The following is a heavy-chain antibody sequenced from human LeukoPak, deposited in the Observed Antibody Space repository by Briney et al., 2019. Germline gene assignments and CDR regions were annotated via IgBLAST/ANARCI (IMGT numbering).Heavy chain of an antibody. CDR1: GFTFSSYS. CDR2: ISSSSSTI. J-gene: IGHJ4*02. CDR3: ARGDYVDLDY. D-gene: IGHD4-17*01. Sequence: GGSLRLSCAASGFTFSSYSMNWVRQAPGKGLEWVSYISSSSSTIYYADSVKGRFTISRDNAKNSLYPQMNSLRAEDTAVYYCARGDYVDLDYWGQGTLVTVSS. V-gene: IGHV3-48*01.